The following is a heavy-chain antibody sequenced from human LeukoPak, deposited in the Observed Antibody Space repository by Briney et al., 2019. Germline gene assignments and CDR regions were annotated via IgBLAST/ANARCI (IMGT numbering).Heavy chain of an antibody. V-gene: IGHV3-7*01. J-gene: IGHJ5*02. CDR3: ARARYCSSTSCYWFYP. Sequence: GGSLRLSCVASGFTFSNYWMSWVRQAPGKGLEWVANIKQDGSEKYYVDSVKGRFTISRDNAKNSLYLQMNSLRAEDTAVYYCARARYCSSTSCYWFYPWGQGTLVTVSS. CDR1: GFTFSNYW. CDR2: IKQDGSEK. D-gene: IGHD2-2*01.